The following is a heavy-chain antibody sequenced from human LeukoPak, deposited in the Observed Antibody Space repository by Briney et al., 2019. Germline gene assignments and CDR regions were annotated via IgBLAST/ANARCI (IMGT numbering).Heavy chain of an antibody. Sequence: PSETLSLTCTVSGGSISSSDSYWAWVRQPPGKGLEWIGSICFSRTTYYNPSLKSRVTMSIDKSKNHFSLKVASVTAADTAVYYCGRHFPETGRDEQPLEYWGQGSLFTVSS. CDR3: GRHFPETGRDEQPLEY. J-gene: IGHJ4*02. D-gene: IGHD3-10*01. CDR1: GGSISSSDSY. V-gene: IGHV4-39*01. CDR2: ICFSRTT.